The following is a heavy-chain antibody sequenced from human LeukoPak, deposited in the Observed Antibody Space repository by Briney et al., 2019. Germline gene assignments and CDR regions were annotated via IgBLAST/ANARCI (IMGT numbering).Heavy chain of an antibody. CDR1: GYTFTSYG. V-gene: IGHV1-18*01. CDR2: ISAYNGNT. J-gene: IGHJ5*02. CDR3: ARDIIDIVVVPAADGPYNWFDP. Sequence: ASVKVSCKASGYTFTSYGISWVRQAPGQGLEWMGWISAYNGNTNYAQKLQGRVTMTTDTSTSTAYMELRSLRSDDTALYYCARDIIDIVVVPAADGPYNWFDPWGQGTLVTVSS. D-gene: IGHD2-2*01.